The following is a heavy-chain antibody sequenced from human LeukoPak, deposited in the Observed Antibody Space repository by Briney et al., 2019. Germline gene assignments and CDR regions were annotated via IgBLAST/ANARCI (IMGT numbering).Heavy chain of an antibody. J-gene: IGHJ4*02. D-gene: IGHD3-10*01. CDR1: GFTFSSYG. Sequence: GGSLRLSCAASGFTFSSYGMHWVRQAPGKGLEWVAVIWYDGTNKYYADSVKGRFTISRDNSENTLYLQMNSLRVDDTAVYYCARDYAGSGSYYSFLSWGQGALVTVSS. CDR3: ARDYAGSGSYYSFLS. CDR2: IWYDGTNK. V-gene: IGHV3-33*01.